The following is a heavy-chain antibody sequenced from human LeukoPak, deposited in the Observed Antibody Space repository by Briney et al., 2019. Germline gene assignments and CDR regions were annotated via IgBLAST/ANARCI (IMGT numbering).Heavy chain of an antibody. CDR3: ARVGCRFGELSSRDYYYYYMDV. CDR1: GGSISTSNYY. CDR2: IFYSGST. Sequence: SETLSLTCTVSGGSISTSNYYWGWIRQPPGKGLEWIGNIFYSGSTYYNPSLKSRVTISVDTSKNQFSLKLSSVTAADTAVYYCARVGCRFGELSSRDYYYYYMDVWGKGATVTVSS. J-gene: IGHJ6*03. V-gene: IGHV4-39*07. D-gene: IGHD3-10*01.